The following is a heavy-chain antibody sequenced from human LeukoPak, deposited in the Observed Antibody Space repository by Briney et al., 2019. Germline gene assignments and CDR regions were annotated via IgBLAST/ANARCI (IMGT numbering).Heavy chain of an antibody. J-gene: IGHJ4*02. V-gene: IGHV4-30-4*08. D-gene: IGHD3-3*01. CDR1: GGSISSGDYY. CDR3: ARAFTYYDFWSGYYFDY. CDR2: IYYSGST. Sequence: SETLSLTCTVSGGSISSGDYYWSWIRQPPGKGLEWIGYIYYSGSTYYNPSLKSRVTISVDTSKNQFSLKLSSVTAADTAVYYCARAFTYYDFWSGYYFDYWGQGTLVTVSS.